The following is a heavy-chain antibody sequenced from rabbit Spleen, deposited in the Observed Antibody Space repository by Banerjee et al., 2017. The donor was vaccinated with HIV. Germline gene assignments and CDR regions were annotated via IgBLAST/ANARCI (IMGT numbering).Heavy chain of an antibody. J-gene: IGHJ4*01. CDR1: GFSFSNKAV. Sequence: QEQLVESGGGLVKPEGSLKLSCTASGFSFSNKAVMCWVRQAPGKGLEWIACINIVTGKSVYASWAKGRFIMSRTSSTTVTLQMTSLTGADTATYFCARDGAGGSYFALWGPGTLVTVS. D-gene: IGHD8-1*01. V-gene: IGHV1S45*01. CDR2: INIVTGKS. CDR3: ARDGAGGSYFAL.